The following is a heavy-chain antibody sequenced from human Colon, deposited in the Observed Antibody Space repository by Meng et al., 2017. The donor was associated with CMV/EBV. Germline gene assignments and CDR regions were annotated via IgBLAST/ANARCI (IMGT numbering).Heavy chain of an antibody. Sequence: SVKVSCKASGGTFLSYGYSWVRQAPGQGLEWMGGIIPVIGTANYAQKFQGRVTITADRSTSTAYLELSGLRSEDTAVYYCASQTWDLRFGRSHEGTGGGPFYYGMDVWGQGTTVTVSS. J-gene: IGHJ6*02. CDR2: IIPVIGTA. V-gene: IGHV1-69*06. D-gene: IGHD5/OR15-5a*01. CDR3: ASQTWDLRFGRSHEGTGGGPFYYGMDV. CDR1: GGTFLSYG.